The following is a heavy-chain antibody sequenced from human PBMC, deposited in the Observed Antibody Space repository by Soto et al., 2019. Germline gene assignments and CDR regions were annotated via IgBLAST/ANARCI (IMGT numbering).Heavy chain of an antibody. V-gene: IGHV3-30-3*01. CDR3: ARDLYPLERRPAITGGY. Sequence: PGGSLRLSCAASGFTFSSYAMHWVRQAPGKGLEWVAVISYDGSNKYYADSVKGRFTISRDNSKNTLYLQMNSLRAEDTAVYYCARDLYPLERRPAITGGYWGQGTLVTVSS. CDR1: GFTFSSYA. J-gene: IGHJ4*02. CDR2: ISYDGSNK. D-gene: IGHD1-1*01.